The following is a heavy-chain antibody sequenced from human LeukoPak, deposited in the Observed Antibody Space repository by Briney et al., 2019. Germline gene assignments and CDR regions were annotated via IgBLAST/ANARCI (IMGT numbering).Heavy chain of an antibody. CDR2: IYYSGST. Sequence: PSETLSLTCTVSGGSISGYYWTWIRQPPGKGLEWIAYIYYSGSTTYNPSLKSRVTISVDTSENQFSLKLSSVTAADTAVYYCARRGTQDIVVVPAASRVGYFDYWGQGTLVTVSS. V-gene: IGHV4-59*08. CDR1: GGSISGYY. J-gene: IGHJ4*02. D-gene: IGHD2-2*01. CDR3: ARRGTQDIVVVPAASRVGYFDY.